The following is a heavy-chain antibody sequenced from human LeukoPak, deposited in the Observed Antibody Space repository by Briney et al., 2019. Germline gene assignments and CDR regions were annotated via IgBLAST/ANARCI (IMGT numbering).Heavy chain of an antibody. J-gene: IGHJ3*02. CDR2: INHSGST. Sequence: SETLSLTCAVYGGSFSGYYWSWIRQPPGKGLEWIGEINHSGSTNYNPSLKSRVTISVDTSKNQFALKLSSVTAGDTPVYYCARGLYYDVWSGYSTAFDIWGQGTMVTVSS. CDR1: GGSFSGYY. CDR3: ARGLYYDVWSGYSTAFDI. V-gene: IGHV4-34*01. D-gene: IGHD3-3*01.